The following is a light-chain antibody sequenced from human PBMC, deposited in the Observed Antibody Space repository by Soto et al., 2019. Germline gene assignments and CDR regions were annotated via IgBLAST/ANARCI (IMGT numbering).Light chain of an antibody. J-gene: IGKJ3*01. CDR3: HQSYRTLPT. CDR2: GAS. CDR1: QSIRIN. Sequence: DIQLTPSPSSLSSSIGASVTLTCRASQSIRINLNWYQQKPGKAPNLLIFGASSLRNGATSRFSAGGSGTDFTLTISSLKPEDVATYYCHQSYRTLPTFGRVTKVEIK. V-gene: IGKV1-39*01.